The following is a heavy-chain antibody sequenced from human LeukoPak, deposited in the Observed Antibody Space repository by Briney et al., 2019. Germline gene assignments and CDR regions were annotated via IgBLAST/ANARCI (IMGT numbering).Heavy chain of an antibody. V-gene: IGHV1-69*04. D-gene: IGHD5-18*01. CDR1: GGTFSSYA. Sequence: SVKVSCKASGGTFSSYAISWVRQAPGQGLEWMGRIIPILGIADYAQKFQGRVTITADKSTSTAYMELSSLRSEDTAVYYCARGPYTAMVPIHWGQGTLVTVSS. CDR2: IIPILGIA. CDR3: ARGPYTAMVPIH. J-gene: IGHJ4*02.